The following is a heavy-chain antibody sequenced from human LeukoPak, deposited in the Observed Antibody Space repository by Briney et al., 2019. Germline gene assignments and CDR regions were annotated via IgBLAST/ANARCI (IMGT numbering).Heavy chain of an antibody. CDR1: RFKFSGYA. J-gene: IGHJ1*01. D-gene: IGHD3-10*01. CDR3: AKGPLSFGELTVKYLQD. CDR2: ISGSGGST. Sequence: GGSLRLSCSAARFKFSGYAMSWVRQAPGKGLEWGSVISGSGGSTFYADAVKGRFTISRDNSKNTLFLQMHSLSVEDTAVYFCAKGPLSFGELTVKYLQDWGQGTLVTVSS. V-gene: IGHV3-23*01.